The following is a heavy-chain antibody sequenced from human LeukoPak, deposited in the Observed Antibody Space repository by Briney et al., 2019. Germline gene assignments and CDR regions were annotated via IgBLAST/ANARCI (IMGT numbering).Heavy chain of an antibody. CDR1: GYTFSGYY. V-gene: IGHV1-2*02. Sequence: ASVKVSCKASGYTFSGYYMHWVRQAPGQGLEWMGWINANNGGTNYAQKFQGRVTWTRDTSISTAYMELGRLRSDDTAVYYCARDYGRGFDIWGQGTMVTVSS. J-gene: IGHJ3*02. CDR3: ARDYGRGFDI. D-gene: IGHD3-10*01. CDR2: INANNGGT.